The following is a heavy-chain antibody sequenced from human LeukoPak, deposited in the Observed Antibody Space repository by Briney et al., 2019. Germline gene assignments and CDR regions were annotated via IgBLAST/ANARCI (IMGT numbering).Heavy chain of an antibody. J-gene: IGHJ4*02. V-gene: IGHV3-73*01. CDR1: GFSFSDSA. CDR2: IRSKANSYAT. Sequence: GGSLKLSCAASGFSFSDSAMHWVRQASGTGLEWVARIRSKANSYATSNAASVKGRFTISRDDSKSTAYLQMNSLKTEDSVIYYCMARGDSYGLFDYWGLGTLVTVSS. CDR3: MARGDSYGLFDY. D-gene: IGHD5-18*01.